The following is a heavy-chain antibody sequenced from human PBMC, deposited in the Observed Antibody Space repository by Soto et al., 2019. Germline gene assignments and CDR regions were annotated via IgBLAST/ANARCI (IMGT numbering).Heavy chain of an antibody. CDR1: GGTFSSYA. V-gene: IGHV1-69*12. J-gene: IGHJ6*02. D-gene: IGHD3-10*01. Sequence: QVQLVQSGAEVKKPGSSVKVSCKASGGTFSSYAISWVRQAPGQGLEWMGGIIPIFGTANYAQKFQGRVTITAEESTSTAYMEVSSLRSEDTGVYYCARDPPGERGRDTYYYGMDVWGQGTTVTVSS. CDR3: ARDPPGERGRDTYYYGMDV. CDR2: IIPIFGTA.